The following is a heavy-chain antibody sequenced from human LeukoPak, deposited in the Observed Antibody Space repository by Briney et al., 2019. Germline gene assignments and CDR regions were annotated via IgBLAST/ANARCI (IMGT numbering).Heavy chain of an antibody. CDR2: IIPILGIA. V-gene: IGHV1-69*04. J-gene: IGHJ4*02. CDR1: GGTFSSYA. Sequence: ASVKVSCKASGGTFSSYAISWVRQAPGQGLEWMGRIIPILGIANYAQKFQGRVTITADKSTSTAYMELSSLRSEDTAVYYCARLGIAMAGATDYWGQGTLVTVSS. CDR3: ARLGIAMAGATDY. D-gene: IGHD6-19*01.